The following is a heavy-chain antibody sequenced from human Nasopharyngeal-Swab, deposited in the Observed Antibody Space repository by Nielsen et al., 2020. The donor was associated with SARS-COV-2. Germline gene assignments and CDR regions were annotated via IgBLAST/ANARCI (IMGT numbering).Heavy chain of an antibody. CDR2: IYYSGST. Sequence: SETLSLTCTVSGGSISSSSYYWGWIRQPPGKGLEWIGSIYYSGSTYYNPSLKSRVTISVDTSKNQFSLKLSSVTAADTAVYYCARGGGSSGWYVAFDIWGQGTMVTVSS. CDR1: GGSISSSSYY. V-gene: IGHV4-39*01. J-gene: IGHJ3*02. D-gene: IGHD6-19*01. CDR3: ARGGGSSGWYVAFDI.